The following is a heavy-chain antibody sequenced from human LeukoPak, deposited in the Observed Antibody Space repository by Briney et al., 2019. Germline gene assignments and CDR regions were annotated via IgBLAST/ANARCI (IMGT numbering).Heavy chain of an antibody. V-gene: IGHV3-23*01. CDR1: GFIFSSYA. CDR2: VGSSGTST. J-gene: IGHJ2*01. D-gene: IGHD2-8*02. CDR3: AKLPDIVLVVYAWYFDL. Sequence: GGSLRLSCAASGFIFSSYAMTWVRQAPGKGLEWVSTVGSSGTSTYYADSVKGRFTISRDNSKNTLYLQMNSLRAEGTAVYYCAKLPDIVLVVYAWYFDLWGRGTLVTVSS.